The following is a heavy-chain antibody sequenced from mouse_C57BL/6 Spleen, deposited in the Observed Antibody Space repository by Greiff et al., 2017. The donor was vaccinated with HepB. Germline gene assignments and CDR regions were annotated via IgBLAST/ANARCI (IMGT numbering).Heavy chain of an antibody. J-gene: IGHJ3*01. Sequence: VQLQQSGAELVRPGASVKLSCTASGFNIKDYYMHWVKQRPEQGLEWIGRIDPEDGDTEYAPKFQGKATMTADTSSNTAYLQLSSLTSEDTAVYYCTFIYYGNYFAWFAYWGQGTLVTVSA. CDR3: TFIYYGNYFAWFAY. V-gene: IGHV14-1*01. D-gene: IGHD2-1*01. CDR1: GFNIKDYY. CDR2: IDPEDGDT.